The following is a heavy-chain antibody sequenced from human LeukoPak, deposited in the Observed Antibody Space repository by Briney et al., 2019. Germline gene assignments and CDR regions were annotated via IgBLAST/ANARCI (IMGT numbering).Heavy chain of an antibody. V-gene: IGHV4-34*01. J-gene: IGHJ4*02. CDR2: INHSGST. D-gene: IGHD3-22*01. CDR1: GGSFSGYY. CDR3: VTYYFDSSGPKKNY. Sequence: SETLSLTCAVYGGSFSGYYWSWIRQPPGKGLEWIGEINHSGSTNYNPSLKSRVTISVDTSKKQFSLKLSSVTAADTTVYYCVTYYFDSSGPKKNYWGQGTLVTVSS.